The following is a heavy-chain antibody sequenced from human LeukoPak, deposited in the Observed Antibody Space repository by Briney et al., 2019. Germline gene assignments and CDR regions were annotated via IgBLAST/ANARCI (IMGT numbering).Heavy chain of an antibody. Sequence: SETLSLTCAVYGGSFSGYYWSWIRQPPGKGLEWIGEINHSGSTNYNPSLKSRVTISVDTSKNQFSLKLSSVTAADTAVYYCARGYSSGRPADYWGQGTLVTVSS. V-gene: IGHV4-34*01. J-gene: IGHJ4*02. CDR3: ARGYSSGRPADY. CDR1: GGSFSGYY. CDR2: INHSGST. D-gene: IGHD6-19*01.